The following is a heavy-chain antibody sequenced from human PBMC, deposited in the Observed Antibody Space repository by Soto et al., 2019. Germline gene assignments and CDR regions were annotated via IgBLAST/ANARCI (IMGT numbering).Heavy chain of an antibody. Sequence: EVQLVESGGGLVKPGGSLRLSCAASGFTFSNAWMSWVRQAPGKGLEWVGRIKSKTDGGTTDYAAPVKGRFTISRDDSKNTPYLYMNSLKTEDTAAYYCTTSEYYHDSSGPYYFDYWGQGTLVTVSS. D-gene: IGHD3-22*01. V-gene: IGHV3-15*01. CDR2: IKSKTDGGTT. J-gene: IGHJ4*02. CDR1: GFTFSNAW. CDR3: TTSEYYHDSSGPYYFDY.